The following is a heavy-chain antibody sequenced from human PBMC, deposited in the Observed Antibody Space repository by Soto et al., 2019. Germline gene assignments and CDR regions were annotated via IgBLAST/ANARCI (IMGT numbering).Heavy chain of an antibody. Sequence: GGSLRLSCAASGFTFSDYYMSWIRQAPGKGLEWVSYISSSGSNKHYADSVKGRFTISRDNAKNSLYLQMSSLRAEDTAVYYCARDRSPGYGTFDYWGQGTLVTVSS. CDR2: ISSSGSNK. J-gene: IGHJ4*02. V-gene: IGHV3-11*01. D-gene: IGHD5-18*01. CDR3: ARDRSPGYGTFDY. CDR1: GFTFSDYY.